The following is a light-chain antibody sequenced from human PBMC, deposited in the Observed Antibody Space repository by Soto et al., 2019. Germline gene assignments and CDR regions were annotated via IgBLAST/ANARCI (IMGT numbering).Light chain of an antibody. Sequence: EIVLTQSPGTLSLSPGERATLSCRASQSVSSSYLAWYQQKPGQAPRLLIYGASSRATGIPDRFSGSGSGTDFTLTSSRLEPEDFAVYYCQQYGSSPLFTFGPRTKVDIK. CDR1: QSVSSSY. CDR3: QQYGSSPLFT. V-gene: IGKV3-20*01. CDR2: GAS. J-gene: IGKJ3*01.